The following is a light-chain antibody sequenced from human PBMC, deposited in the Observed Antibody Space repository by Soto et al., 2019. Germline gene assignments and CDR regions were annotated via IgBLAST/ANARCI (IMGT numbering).Light chain of an antibody. J-gene: IGLJ3*02. CDR1: SSDVGGYNY. CDR2: EVS. Sequence: QSVLTQPASVSGSPGQSITISCTGTSSDVGGYNYVSWYQQHPGKAPKLMIYEVSNRPSGVSNRLSGSKSGNTASLTISGLQAEEEADYYCSSYTSSSTHWVFGGGTKLTVL. CDR3: SSYTSSSTHWV. V-gene: IGLV2-14*01.